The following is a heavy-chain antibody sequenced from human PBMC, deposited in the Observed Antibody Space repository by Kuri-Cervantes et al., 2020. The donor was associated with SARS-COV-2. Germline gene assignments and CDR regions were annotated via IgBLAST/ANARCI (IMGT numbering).Heavy chain of an antibody. V-gene: IGHV3-48*01. CDR3: ATYLRNTYYYDSSGYPHDAFDI. CDR2: ISSSSSTI. J-gene: IGHJ3*02. CDR1: GFTFRRCA. D-gene: IGHD3-22*01. Sequence: GESLKISCAASGFTFRRCAMTWVRQAPGKGLEWASYISSSSSTIYYADSVKGRFTISRDNAKNSLYLQMNILRAEDTAVYYCATYLRNTYYYDSSGYPHDAFDIWGQGTMVTVSS.